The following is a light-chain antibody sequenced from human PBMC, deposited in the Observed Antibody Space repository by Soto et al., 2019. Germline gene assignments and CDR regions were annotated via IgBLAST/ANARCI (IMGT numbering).Light chain of an antibody. V-gene: IGKV3-15*01. Sequence: EVVGTQSPDTLSLSPGETATLSCRASQSVSSSVAWYQHKPCQSPRLVVYDTSTRASGVPARFSGSGSGTEFTLTISSLQSEDFGVYYCQQYKDWFSITFGQGTRLEIK. CDR1: QSVSSS. CDR2: DTS. J-gene: IGKJ5*01. CDR3: QQYKDWFSIT.